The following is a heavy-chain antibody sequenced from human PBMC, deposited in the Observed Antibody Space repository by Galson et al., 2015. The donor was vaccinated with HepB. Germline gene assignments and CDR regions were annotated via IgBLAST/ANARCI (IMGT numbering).Heavy chain of an antibody. D-gene: IGHD3-3*01. Sequence: SVKVSCKASGYTFTSYGISWVRQAPGQGLEWMGWISAYNGNTNYAQKLQGRVTMTTDTSTSTAYMELRSLRSDDTAVYYCARAGHYDFWSGYISDAFDIWGQGTMVTVSS. CDR3: ARAGHYDFWSGYISDAFDI. CDR2: ISAYNGNT. J-gene: IGHJ3*02. V-gene: IGHV1-18*04. CDR1: GYTFTSYG.